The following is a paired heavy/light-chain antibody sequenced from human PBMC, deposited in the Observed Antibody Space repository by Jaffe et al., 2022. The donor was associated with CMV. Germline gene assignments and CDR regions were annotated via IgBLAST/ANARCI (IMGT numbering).Light chain of an antibody. Sequence: IQLTQSPSSLSASVGDRVTITCRASQDISHYLAWCQQKPGKAPKLLIYAASILHGGVPSRFSGSGSGTDFTLTISSLQPEDFATYYCQQLNNYPYTFGQGTKLEIK. CDR1: QDISHY. CDR3: QQLNNYPYT. J-gene: IGKJ2*01. V-gene: IGKV1-9*01. CDR2: AAS.
Heavy chain of an antibody. CDR2: ISSSGRTI. D-gene: IGHD3-10*01. CDR1: GFSLISYS. Sequence: EVQLVESGGGLVQPGGSLRLSCVASGFSLISYSMNWVRQAPGKGLEWVSYISSSGRTIYYADSVKGRFTISRDIAKNSLYLQMNSLRDEDTAVYYCAKEFYGSGTSPWGSWGQGTLVTVSS. V-gene: IGHV3-48*02. J-gene: IGHJ5*02. CDR3: AKEFYGSGTSPWGS.